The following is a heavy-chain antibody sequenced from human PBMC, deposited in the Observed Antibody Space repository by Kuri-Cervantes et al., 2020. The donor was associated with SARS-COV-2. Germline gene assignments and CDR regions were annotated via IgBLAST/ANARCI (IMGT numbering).Heavy chain of an antibody. CDR1: GFTFLTYA. V-gene: IGHV3-30-3*01. D-gene: IGHD5-18*01. CDR2: ISYDGSNK. J-gene: IGHJ3*02. Sequence: LSLTCAAPGFTFLTYAMHWVRQAPGRGLEWVAVISYDGSNKYYADSVKGRFTISRDNSKNTLYLQMNSLRSEDTAVYYCARGNTADAFDIWGQGTMVTVSS. CDR3: ARGNTADAFDI.